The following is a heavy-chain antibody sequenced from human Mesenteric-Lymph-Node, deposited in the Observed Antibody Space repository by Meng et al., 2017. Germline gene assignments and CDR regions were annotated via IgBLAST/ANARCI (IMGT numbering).Heavy chain of an antibody. CDR1: GFTFSNAW. CDR2: IKSKTDGGTT. V-gene: IGHV3-15*01. D-gene: IGHD2-21*02. CDR3: TTLIVVVTATDPTDEDAFDI. J-gene: IGHJ3*02. Sequence: GGSLRLSCAASGFTFSNAWMSWVRQAPGKGLEWVGRIKSKTDGGTTDYAAPVKGRYTISRDDSKNTLYLQMNSLKTEDTAVYYCTTLIVVVTATDPTDEDAFDIWGQGTMVTVSS.